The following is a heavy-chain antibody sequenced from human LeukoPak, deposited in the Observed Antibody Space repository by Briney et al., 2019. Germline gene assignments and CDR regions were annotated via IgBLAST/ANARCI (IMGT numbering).Heavy chain of an antibody. D-gene: IGHD3-16*02. J-gene: IGHJ4*02. Sequence: PGGSLRLSCAASAFSLSSNHMSWVPQAPGKGLEWVSLIYSGGGTYYADSVKGRFTISRDNSKNTLYLQMNSLRAEDTAVYYCARGPVSSLAFDYWGQGTLVTVSS. CDR1: AFSLSSNH. CDR3: ARGPVSSLAFDY. CDR2: IYSGGGT. V-gene: IGHV3-66*01.